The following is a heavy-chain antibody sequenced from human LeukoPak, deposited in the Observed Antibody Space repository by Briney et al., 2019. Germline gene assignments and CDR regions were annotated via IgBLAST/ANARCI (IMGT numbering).Heavy chain of an antibody. V-gene: IGHV1-46*01. CDR3: ARRSRWGYILTGWVYYFDY. CDR2: INPSDGSK. J-gene: IGHJ4*02. Sequence: ASVKVSCKASGYTFTSYYMFWVRQPPRQGLEWMGIINPSDGSKSYAQKFQGRVTMTRDTSTSTVYMELSSLRSEDTAVYYCARRSRWGYILTGWVYYFDYWGQGTLVTVSS. D-gene: IGHD3-9*01. CDR1: GYTFTSYY.